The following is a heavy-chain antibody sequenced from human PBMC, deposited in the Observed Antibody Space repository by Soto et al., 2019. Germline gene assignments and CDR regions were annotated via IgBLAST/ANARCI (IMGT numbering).Heavy chain of an antibody. J-gene: IGHJ4*02. Sequence: SVKVSCKASGGTFSSYAISCVRQAPGQGLEWMGGIIPIFGTTNYARRFQGRVTITADKSTSTAYMELRSLRPDDTAVFYCARDVAMPTGLGLGYWGQGTMVTVSS. CDR1: GGTFSSYA. D-gene: IGHD6-19*01. CDR2: IIPIFGTT. V-gene: IGHV1-69*06. CDR3: ARDVAMPTGLGLGY.